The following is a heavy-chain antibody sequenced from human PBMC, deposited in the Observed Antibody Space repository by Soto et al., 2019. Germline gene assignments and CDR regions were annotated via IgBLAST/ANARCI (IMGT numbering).Heavy chain of an antibody. D-gene: IGHD3-22*01. J-gene: IGHJ3*02. CDR3: ATDYYDSSGTNDAFDI. CDR1: GYSFTSYW. CDR2: IDPSDSYT. V-gene: IGHV5-10-1*01. Sequence: PGESLKISCQGSGYSFTSYWISWVRQMPGKGLEWMGRIDPSDSYTNYSPSFQGHVTISADKSISTAYLQWSSLKASDTAMYYCATDYYDSSGTNDAFDIWGQGTMVTVSS.